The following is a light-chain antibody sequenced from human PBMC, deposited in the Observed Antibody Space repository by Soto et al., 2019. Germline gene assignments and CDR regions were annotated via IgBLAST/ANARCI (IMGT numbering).Light chain of an antibody. V-gene: IGKV3-15*01. CDR2: DAS. CDR1: QSVSSN. CDR3: QPYDTWPPLT. J-gene: IGKJ4*01. Sequence: EIVMTQSPATLSVSPGERATLSCRASQSVSSNLAWFQQKSGQAPRLLIYDASTRATGIPARFSGSGSATEFTLTISSLQSEDFAVYYCQPYDTWPPLTFGGGTQVEIK.